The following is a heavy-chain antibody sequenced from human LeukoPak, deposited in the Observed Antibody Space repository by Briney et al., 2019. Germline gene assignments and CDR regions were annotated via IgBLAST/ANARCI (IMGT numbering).Heavy chain of an antibody. V-gene: IGHV1-46*01. CDR3: ARDKIPRRGYSGYGNDAFDI. Sequence: ASVKVSCKASGYTFTSYYMHWVRQAPGQGLEWMGIINPSGGSTSYAQKFQGRVTMTRDMSTSTVYMELSSLRSEDTAVYYCARDKIPRRGYSGYGNDAFDIWGQGTMVTVSS. J-gene: IGHJ3*02. CDR1: GYTFTSYY. CDR2: INPSGGST. D-gene: IGHD5-12*01.